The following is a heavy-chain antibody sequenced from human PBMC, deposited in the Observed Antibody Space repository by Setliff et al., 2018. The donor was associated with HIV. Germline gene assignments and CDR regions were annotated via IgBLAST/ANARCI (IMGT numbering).Heavy chain of an antibody. Sequence: SETLSLTCTVSGGSIRSHYWSWIRQPPGKGLEWIGYIYDSGSTNYNPSLKSRVTISVDTSKNQFSLKLSSVTAADTAVYYCARGGAFDWLFLDVWGRGTTVTVSS. CDR2: IYDSGST. CDR3: ARGGAFDWLFLDV. J-gene: IGHJ6*04. CDR1: GGSIRSHY. D-gene: IGHD3-9*01. V-gene: IGHV4-59*11.